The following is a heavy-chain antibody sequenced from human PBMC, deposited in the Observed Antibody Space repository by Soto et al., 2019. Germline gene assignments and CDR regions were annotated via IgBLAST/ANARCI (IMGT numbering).Heavy chain of an antibody. CDR1: GLTFSSYG. Sequence: PGGSLRLSCAASGLTFSSYGMHWVRQAPGKGLEWVAVIWYDGSNKYYADSVKGRFTISRDNSKNTLYLQMNSLRAEDTAVYYCASTYCSGGSCYQPFDYWGQGTLVTVSS. D-gene: IGHD2-15*01. V-gene: IGHV3-33*01. CDR2: IWYDGSNK. CDR3: ASTYCSGGSCYQPFDY. J-gene: IGHJ4*02.